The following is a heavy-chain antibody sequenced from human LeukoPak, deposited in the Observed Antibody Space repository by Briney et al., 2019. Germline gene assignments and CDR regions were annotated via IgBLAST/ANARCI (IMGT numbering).Heavy chain of an antibody. V-gene: IGHV3-23*01. CDR3: ARVATGYSSGWYFGY. Sequence: GGSLRLSCAASGFTFSSYAMSWVRQAPGKGLEWVSGISGSGGSTYYTDSVKGRFTISRDNSKNTLYLQMNSLRAEDTAVYYCARVATGYSSGWYFGYWGQGTLVTVSS. D-gene: IGHD6-19*01. CDR1: GFTFSSYA. CDR2: ISGSGGST. J-gene: IGHJ4*02.